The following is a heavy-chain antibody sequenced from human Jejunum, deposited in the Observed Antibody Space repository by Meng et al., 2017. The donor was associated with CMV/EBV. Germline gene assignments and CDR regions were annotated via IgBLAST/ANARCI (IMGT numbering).Heavy chain of an antibody. CDR2: IKPEGSEI. CDR3: ASGNDFNI. J-gene: IGHJ3*02. D-gene: IGHD1-1*01. CDR1: GFTFSIHW. V-gene: IGHV3-7*01. Sequence: RLSCADSGFTFSIHWMSWVRQPPGKGPEWVASIKPEGSEIQYVGSLRGRFTVSRDNARKSLYLQMNSLTAEDTAVYYCASGNDFNIWGQGTLVTVSS.